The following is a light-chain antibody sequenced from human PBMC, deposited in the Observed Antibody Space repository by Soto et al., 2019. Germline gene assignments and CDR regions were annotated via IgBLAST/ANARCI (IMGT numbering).Light chain of an antibody. CDR1: SGSIGSNF. V-gene: IGLV6-57*04. CDR3: QSEARSNQV. J-gene: IGLJ3*02. CDR2: EDN. Sequence: NLMLTQPHSVSEAPGKTVTISCTRSSGSIGSNFVQWYQQRPGSAPTTVIYEDNQRPSVVPDRFSGSIDSSSNSAALTISGLKTEDEADYYCQSEARSNQVFGGGTTLTVL.